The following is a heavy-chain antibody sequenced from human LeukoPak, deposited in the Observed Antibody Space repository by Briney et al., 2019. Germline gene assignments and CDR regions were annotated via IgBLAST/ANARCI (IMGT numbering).Heavy chain of an antibody. J-gene: IGHJ5*02. Sequence: GESLKISCKGSGYIFTNYWIGWVRQMPGKGLEWMGIIYPGDPDTRYSPSFQGQVTMSADKSISTAYLKWSSLKASDTVMYYCARRATGTTKWFDPWGQGTLVTVSS. CDR1: GYIFTNYW. V-gene: IGHV5-51*01. CDR3: ARRATGTTKWFDP. D-gene: IGHD1-1*01. CDR2: IYPGDPDT.